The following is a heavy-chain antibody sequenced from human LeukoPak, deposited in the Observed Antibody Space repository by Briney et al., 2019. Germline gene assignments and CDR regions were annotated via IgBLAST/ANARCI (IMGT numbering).Heavy chain of an antibody. D-gene: IGHD2-15*01. J-gene: IGHJ5*02. CDR3: PRGLSDLCSGGSCYGNWFDP. V-gene: IGHV4-61*02. CDR1: GGSISSGSSY. CDR2: IYTSGST. Sequence: PSETLSLTCTVSGGSISSGSSYWSWIRQPAGKGLEWIGRIYTSGSTNYNPSLKSRVTISVDTSKNQFSLKLSSVTAADTAVYYCPRGLSDLCSGGSCYGNWFDPWGQGTLVTVSS.